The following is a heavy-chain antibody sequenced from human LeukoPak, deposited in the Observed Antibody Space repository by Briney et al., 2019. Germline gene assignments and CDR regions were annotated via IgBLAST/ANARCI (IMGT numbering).Heavy chain of an antibody. CDR2: INGDGSST. Sequence: GGSLRLSCAASGFTFSSYWMHWVCQAPGKGLVWVSRINGDGSSTTYVDSVMGRFTISRDNAKNTLYLQMNSVRAEDTAVYYCARGNIAAAGIHYWGQGTLVIVSS. V-gene: IGHV3-74*01. D-gene: IGHD6-13*01. J-gene: IGHJ4*02. CDR3: ARGNIAAAGIHY. CDR1: GFTFSSYW.